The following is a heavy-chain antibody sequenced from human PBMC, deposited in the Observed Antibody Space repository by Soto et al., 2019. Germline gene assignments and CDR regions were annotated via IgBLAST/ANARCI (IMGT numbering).Heavy chain of an antibody. Sequence: QVQLVQSGAEVKKPGSSVKVSCKASGGTFSSYAISWVRQAPGQGLEWMGGIIPIFGTANYAQKFQGRVTITADESTSSAYMELSSLRSEDTAVYYCARNVGSLEWLLPTLDYWGQGTLVTVSS. CDR1: GGTFSSYA. V-gene: IGHV1-69*12. J-gene: IGHJ4*02. CDR2: IIPIFGTA. D-gene: IGHD3-3*01. CDR3: ARNVGSLEWLLPTLDY.